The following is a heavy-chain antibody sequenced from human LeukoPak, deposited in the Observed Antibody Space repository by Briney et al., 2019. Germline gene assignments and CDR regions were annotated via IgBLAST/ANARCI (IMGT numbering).Heavy chain of an antibody. V-gene: IGHV3-30*18. D-gene: IGHD3-16*01. CDR2: ISYDGSNK. J-gene: IGHJ4*02. CDR1: GFTFSSYG. CDR3: AKGHDYVWGSQPPDY. Sequence: TGGSLRLSCAASGFTFSSYGMHWVRQAPGKGLEWVAVISYDGSNKYYADSVKGRFTISRDNSKNTLYLQMNSLRAEDTAVYYCAKGHDYVWGSQPPDYWGQGTLVTVPS.